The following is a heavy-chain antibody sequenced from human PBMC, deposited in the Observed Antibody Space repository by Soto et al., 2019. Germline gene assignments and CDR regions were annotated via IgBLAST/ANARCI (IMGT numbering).Heavy chain of an antibody. Sequence: GGSLRLSCAASGFTFSSYSMNWVRQAPGKGLEWVSSISSSSSYIYYADSVKGRFTISRDNAKNSLYLQMNSLRAEDTAVYYCARTSTRGNWFDPWGQGTLVTVSS. D-gene: IGHD4-4*01. CDR1: GFTFSSYS. CDR2: ISSSSSYI. J-gene: IGHJ5*02. V-gene: IGHV3-21*01. CDR3: ARTSTRGNWFDP.